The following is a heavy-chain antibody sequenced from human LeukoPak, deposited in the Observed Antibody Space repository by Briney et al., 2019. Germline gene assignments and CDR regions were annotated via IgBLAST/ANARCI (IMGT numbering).Heavy chain of an antibody. CDR2: IDPNSSYI. V-gene: IGHV3-21*01. CDR1: GITLSTHT. D-gene: IGHD4-11*01. J-gene: IGHJ4*02. CDR3: ARSSNYGDY. Sequence: GGSLRLSCAASGITLSTHTMNWVREAPGKGLEWVSSIDPNSSYIYYAELVKGRFTISRDNAKNSLYLQMNSLRAEDTAVYYCARSSNYGDYWGQRTLVTVSS.